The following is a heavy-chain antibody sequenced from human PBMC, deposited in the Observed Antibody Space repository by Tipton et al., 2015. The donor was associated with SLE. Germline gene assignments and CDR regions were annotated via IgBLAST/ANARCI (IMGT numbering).Heavy chain of an antibody. CDR2: IYTSGST. Sequence: TLSLTCAVSGYSISSGYYWGWIRQPAGKGLEWIGRIYTSGSTNYNPSLKSRVTISVDTSKNQFSLKLSSVTAADTAVYYCARLDYDSSYWGQGTLVTVSS. V-gene: IGHV4-61*02. D-gene: IGHD3-22*01. CDR3: ARLDYDSSY. J-gene: IGHJ4*02. CDR1: GYSISSGYY.